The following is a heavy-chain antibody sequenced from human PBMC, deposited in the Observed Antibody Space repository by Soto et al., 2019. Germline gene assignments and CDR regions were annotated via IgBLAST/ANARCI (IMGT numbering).Heavy chain of an antibody. V-gene: IGHV4-59*07. J-gene: IGHJ4*02. CDR2: ISYTGST. Sequence: QVQLQESGPGLVKPSDSLSLTCTVSGGSINSDYWSWLRQLPGKGLERIGRISYTGSTNYNPSLKRRVTISPDTSKTQFSLKLSSVTAADTAVYYCARGADGDYFDSWGQGTLGTVSS. D-gene: IGHD3-16*01. CDR3: ARGADGDYFDS. CDR1: GGSINSDY.